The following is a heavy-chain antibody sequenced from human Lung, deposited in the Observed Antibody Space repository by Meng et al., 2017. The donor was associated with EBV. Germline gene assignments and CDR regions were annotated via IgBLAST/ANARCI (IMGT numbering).Heavy chain of an antibody. CDR3: ARASRVLGGFDY. CDR1: GYTFTNYY. CDR2: INTSVGYT. J-gene: IGHJ4*02. D-gene: IGHD3-16*01. V-gene: IGHV1-46*01. Sequence: VQLVQAGAEVKKPGASVKVSCKASGYTFTNYYMHWVRQAPGQGLEWMGIINTSVGYTSHAQKFQGRVTVTRDTSTSTVHMEVSSLRSADTAVYYCARASRVLGGFDYWGQGTLVTVSS.